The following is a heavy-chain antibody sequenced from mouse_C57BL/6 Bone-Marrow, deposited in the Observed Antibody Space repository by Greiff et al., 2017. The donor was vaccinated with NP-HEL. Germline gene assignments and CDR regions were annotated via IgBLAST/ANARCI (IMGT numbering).Heavy chain of an antibody. V-gene: IGHV1-82*01. CDR3: ARKQLRPRYAMDY. Sequence: QVQLQQSGPELVKPGASVKISCKASGYAFSSSWMNWVKQRPGKGLEWIGRIYPGDGDTNYNGKFKGKATLTADKSSSTAYMQLSSLTSEDAAVYVGARKQLRPRYAMDYWGQGTSVTVSS. J-gene: IGHJ4*01. CDR2: IYPGDGDT. D-gene: IGHD3-2*02. CDR1: GYAFSSSW.